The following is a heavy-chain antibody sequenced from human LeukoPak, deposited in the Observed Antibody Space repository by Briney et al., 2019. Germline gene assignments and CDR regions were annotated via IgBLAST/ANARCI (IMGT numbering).Heavy chain of an antibody. V-gene: IGHV4-30-4*07. CDR3: ATSLGRSDGSGSYYNAGYFDY. CDR1: GGSISSGGYS. Sequence: SETLSLTCAVSGGSISSGGYSWSWIRQPPGTGLEWIGYIYYSGSTYYNPSLKSRVTISVDTSKNQFSLKLSSVTAADTAVYYCATSLGRSDGSGSYYNAGYFDYWGQGTLVTVSS. D-gene: IGHD3-10*01. J-gene: IGHJ4*02. CDR2: IYYSGST.